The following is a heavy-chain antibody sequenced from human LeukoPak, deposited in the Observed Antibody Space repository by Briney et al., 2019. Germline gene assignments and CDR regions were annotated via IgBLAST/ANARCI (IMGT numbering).Heavy chain of an antibody. CDR3: ATRQSGYHFDY. CDR2: ISGSGGST. CDR1: GFIFSSYS. J-gene: IGHJ4*02. Sequence: GGSLRLSCAASGFIFSSYSMSWVRQAPGKGLEWVSVISGSGGSTYYADSVKGRFSISRDNSKNTLYLQMNSLRAEDTAVYYCATRQSGYHFDYWGQGTLVTVSS. D-gene: IGHD3-3*01. V-gene: IGHV3-23*01.